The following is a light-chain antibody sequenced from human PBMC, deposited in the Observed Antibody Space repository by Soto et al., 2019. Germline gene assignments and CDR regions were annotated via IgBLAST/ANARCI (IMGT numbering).Light chain of an antibody. J-gene: IGKJ1*01. CDR1: QSISSW. CDR2: KAS. V-gene: IGKV1-5*03. Sequence: DIQMTQSPSTLSASVGDRVPITCRASQSISSWLAWYQQKPGKAPKLLIYKASTLESGVPSNFSGSGSGTEFSLTISSLQPEDFATYYCQQYNAYPWTFGQGNKVDIK. CDR3: QQYNAYPWT.